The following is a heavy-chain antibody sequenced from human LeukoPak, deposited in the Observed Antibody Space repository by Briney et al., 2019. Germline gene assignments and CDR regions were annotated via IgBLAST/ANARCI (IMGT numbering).Heavy chain of an antibody. J-gene: IGHJ4*02. D-gene: IGHD3-3*01. CDR1: GGTFSRYA. CDR2: IIPMFRTA. V-gene: IGHV1-69*01. Sequence: SVKVSCKASGGTFSRYAISWVRQAPGQGLEWMGGIIPMFRTANYAQKFQGRVTITADESTSTAYMELSSLRSEDTAVYYCARDPEVRFPDGWGQGTLVTVSS. CDR3: ARDPEVRFPDG.